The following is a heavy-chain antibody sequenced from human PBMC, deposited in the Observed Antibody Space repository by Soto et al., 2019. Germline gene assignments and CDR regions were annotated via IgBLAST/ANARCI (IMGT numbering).Heavy chain of an antibody. CDR1: GGSISSGGYS. J-gene: IGHJ6*02. CDR2: TYQSGSA. Sequence: SETLSLTCTVSGGSISSGGYSWTWIRQSPGKGLEWIGYTYQSGSAYYNPSLKSRVTISVDRSKNPFSLNLTSVTAADTAVYYCARDYYGMDVWGQGTTVTV. CDR3: ARDYYGMDV. V-gene: IGHV4-30-2*06.